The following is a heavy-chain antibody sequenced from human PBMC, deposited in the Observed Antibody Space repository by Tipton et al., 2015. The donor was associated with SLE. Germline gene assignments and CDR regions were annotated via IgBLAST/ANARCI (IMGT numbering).Heavy chain of an antibody. V-gene: IGHV3-66*02. CDR2: IYSGGST. CDR1: GFTFDDYG. D-gene: IGHD4-17*01. Sequence: SLRLSCAASGFTFDDYGMSWVRQAPGKGLEWVSVIYSGGSTNYADSVKGRFTISRDNSKNTLYLQMNSLRAEDTAVYYCARDNDYGDLEAYAMDVWGQGTTVTVSS. CDR3: ARDNDYGDLEAYAMDV. J-gene: IGHJ6*02.